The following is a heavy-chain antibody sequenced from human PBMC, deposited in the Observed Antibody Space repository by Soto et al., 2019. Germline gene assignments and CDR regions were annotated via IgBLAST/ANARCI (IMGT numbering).Heavy chain of an antibody. D-gene: IGHD7-27*01. CDR3: ERDAAQIWGFDY. CDR1: GFTFSSYA. V-gene: IGHV3-30*04. CDR2: ISYDGSNK. Sequence: GGSLRLSCAASGFTFSSYAMHWVRQAPGKGLEWVAVISYDGSNKYYADSVKGRFTISRDNSKNTLYLQMNSLRAEDTAVYYGERDAAQIWGFDYWGQGTLVTVSS. J-gene: IGHJ4*02.